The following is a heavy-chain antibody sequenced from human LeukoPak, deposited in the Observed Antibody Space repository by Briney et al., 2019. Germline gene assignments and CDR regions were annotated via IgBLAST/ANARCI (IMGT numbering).Heavy chain of an antibody. J-gene: IGHJ4*02. CDR2: ISSSSSYI. CDR1: GFTFSSYS. D-gene: IGHD3-22*01. CDR3: ARDRNYYDSSGYYYGVGYFDY. V-gene: IGHV3-21*04. Sequence: GGSLRLSCAASGFTFSSYSMNWVRQAPGKGLEWVSSISSSSSYIYYADSVKGRFTISRDNAKNSLYLQMNSLRSEDTAVYYCARDRNYYDSSGYYYGVGYFDYWGQGTLVTVSS.